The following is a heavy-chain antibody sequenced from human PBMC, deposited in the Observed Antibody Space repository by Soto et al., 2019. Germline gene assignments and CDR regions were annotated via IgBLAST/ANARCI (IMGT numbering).Heavy chain of an antibody. Sequence: EVQLLESGGGLVQPGGSLRLSCAASGFTFSSYAMSWVRQAPGKGLEWVSGISGGAGSTIYADSVKGRFTISRDNSKNTLCLQMNSLRAEDTAVYYCAKDARYNSGWNSDYWGQGTLVTVSS. CDR3: AKDARYNSGWNSDY. D-gene: IGHD6-19*01. CDR1: GFTFSSYA. J-gene: IGHJ4*02. V-gene: IGHV3-23*01. CDR2: ISGGAGST.